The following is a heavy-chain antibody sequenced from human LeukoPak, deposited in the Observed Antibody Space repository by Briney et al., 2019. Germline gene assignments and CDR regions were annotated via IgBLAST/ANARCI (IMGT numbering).Heavy chain of an antibody. CDR3: ARGRYFDWLFDY. CDR2: INQDGGKK. D-gene: IGHD3-9*01. Sequence: PGGSLRLSCAGSGFFFSGYWMTSVRQAPGKGLEWVANINQDGGKKYYADSVKGRFTISRDDAKNSLYLQMNSLRVEDTAMYYCARGRYFDWLFDYWGQGTLVTVSS. J-gene: IGHJ4*02. CDR1: GFFFSGYW. V-gene: IGHV3-7*03.